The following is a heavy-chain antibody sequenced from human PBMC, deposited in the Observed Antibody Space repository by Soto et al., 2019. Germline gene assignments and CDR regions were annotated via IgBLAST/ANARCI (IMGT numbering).Heavy chain of an antibody. CDR2: INPNSGAA. V-gene: IGHV1-2*04. CDR1: GYTFTGHY. Sequence: QVELVQSGAEVKRPGASVKVSCKASGYTFTGHYIHWVRQAPGQGPEWMGWINPNSGAARFVQKSQGWVSLTRDTSISTAYMALTRLTADDTAVSFSARAGNAFCNNEGCPHHYGMDVWGQGTTVIVS. CDR3: ARAGNAFCNNEGCPHHYGMDV. J-gene: IGHJ6*02. D-gene: IGHD2-2*01.